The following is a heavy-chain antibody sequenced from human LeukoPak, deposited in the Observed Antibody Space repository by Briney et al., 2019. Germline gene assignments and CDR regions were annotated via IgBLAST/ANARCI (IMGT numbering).Heavy chain of an antibody. CDR1: GFTFDDYA. Sequence: GRSLRLSCAASGFTFDDYAMHWVRQAPGKGLEWVSGISWNSGGIGYADSVKGRFTISRDNAKNSLYLQMNSLRAEDTALYYCAKVNRAFDIWGQGTMVTVSS. CDR3: AKVNRAFDI. J-gene: IGHJ3*02. CDR2: ISWNSGGI. V-gene: IGHV3-9*01. D-gene: IGHD2/OR15-2a*01.